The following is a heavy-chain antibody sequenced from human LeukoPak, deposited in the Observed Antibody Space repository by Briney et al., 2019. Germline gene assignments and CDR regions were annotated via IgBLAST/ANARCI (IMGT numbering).Heavy chain of an antibody. CDR3: ARELGGKYISGNRAFDI. V-gene: IGHV3-21*01. D-gene: IGHD6-19*01. CDR1: GFTFSSYS. CDR2: ISSSSSYI. J-gene: IGHJ3*02. Sequence: GGSLRLSCAASGFTFSSYSMNWVRQAPGKGLEWVSSISSSSSYIYYADSVKGRFTISRDNAKNSLYLQMNSLRAEDTAVYYCARELGGKYISGNRAFDIWGQGTMVTVSS.